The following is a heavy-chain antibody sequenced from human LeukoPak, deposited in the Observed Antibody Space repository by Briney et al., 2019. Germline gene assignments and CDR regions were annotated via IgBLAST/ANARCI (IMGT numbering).Heavy chain of an antibody. J-gene: IGHJ3*02. CDR1: GDSVSSNSAA. CDR3: ARDPHYYDSSGYTDAFDI. D-gene: IGHD3-22*01. V-gene: IGHV6-1*01. Sequence: SRTLSLTCAISGDSVSSNSAAWNWIRQSPSRGLEWLGRTYYRSKWYNDYAVSVKSRITINPDTSKNQFSLQLNSVTPEDTAVYYCARDPHYYDSSGYTDAFDIWGQGTMVTVSS. CDR2: TYYRSKWYN.